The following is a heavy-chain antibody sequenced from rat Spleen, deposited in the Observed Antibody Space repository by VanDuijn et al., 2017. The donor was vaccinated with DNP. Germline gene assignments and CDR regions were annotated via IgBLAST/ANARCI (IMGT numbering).Heavy chain of an antibody. D-gene: IGHD1-3*01. CDR1: GLTFSDYA. CDR2: ISYDVSST. Sequence: EVQLVESGGGLVQPGRSLKVSCAASGLTFSDYAMAWVRQAPEKGLEWVATISYDVSSTYYRDSVKGRFTISRDNAKSTLYLQMESLRSEDTATYYCAKGYGSYWGQGVMVTVTS. V-gene: IGHV5-17*01. J-gene: IGHJ2*01. CDR3: AKGYGSY.